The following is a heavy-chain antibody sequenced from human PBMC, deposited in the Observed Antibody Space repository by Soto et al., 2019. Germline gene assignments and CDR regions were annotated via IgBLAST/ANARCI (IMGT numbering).Heavy chain of an antibody. D-gene: IGHD3-10*01. CDR1: GFTFSSYS. V-gene: IGHV3-21*01. CDR2: ISSSSSYI. Sequence: PGGSLRLSCAASGFTFSSYSMNWVRQAPGKGLEWVSSISSSSSYIYYADSVKGRFTISRDNAKNSLYLQMNSLRAEDTAVYYCARDYYGSGSPIPNDAFDSWGQGTRVTVAS. J-gene: IGHJ3*02. CDR3: ARDYYGSGSPIPNDAFDS.